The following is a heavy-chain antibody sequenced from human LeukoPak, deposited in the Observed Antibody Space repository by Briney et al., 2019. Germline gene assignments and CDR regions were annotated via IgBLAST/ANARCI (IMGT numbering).Heavy chain of an antibody. CDR2: ISSDGSST. D-gene: IGHD1-26*01. J-gene: IGHJ4*02. CDR3: ARGYSGSYRVDY. V-gene: IGHV3-74*01. CDR1: GFTFSSYW. Sequence: GGSLRLSCAASGFTFSSYWMHWVRQARGKGLVWVSRISSDGSSTTYADSVKGRFTISRDNAKNTLYLQMNSLGAEDTAVYYCARGYSGSYRVDYWGQGTLVTVSS.